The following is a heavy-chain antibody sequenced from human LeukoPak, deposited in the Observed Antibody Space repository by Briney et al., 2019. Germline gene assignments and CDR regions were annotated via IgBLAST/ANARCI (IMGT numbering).Heavy chain of an antibody. CDR1: GFTFSNYW. V-gene: IGHV3-74*01. J-gene: IGHJ4*02. CDR2: INTDGST. Sequence: GGSLRLSCAASGFTFSNYWMHWVRQTPGKGLVWVSRINTDGSTSYADSVKGRFTISRDNAKNPLYLQMNSLRAEDTAVYYCARDLMVGSPFDSWGQGTLVTVSS. D-gene: IGHD2-8*01. CDR3: ARDLMVGSPFDS.